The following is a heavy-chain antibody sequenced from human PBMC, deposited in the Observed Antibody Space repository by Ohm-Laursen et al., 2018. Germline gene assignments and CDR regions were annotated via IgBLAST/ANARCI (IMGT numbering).Heavy chain of an antibody. V-gene: IGHV4-39*01. CDR2: IYYTGST. D-gene: IGHD1-1*01. CDR1: GGSISSTSYY. J-gene: IGHJ4*02. CDR3: ARKTDWNHYYFDY. Sequence: SDTLSLTCTVSGGSISSTSYYWGWIRQPPGKGLEWIGSIYYTGSTYFNPSLQSRVTISVDTSKNQFSLNLSSVTAADTAMYYRARKTDWNHYYFDYWGQGALVTVSS.